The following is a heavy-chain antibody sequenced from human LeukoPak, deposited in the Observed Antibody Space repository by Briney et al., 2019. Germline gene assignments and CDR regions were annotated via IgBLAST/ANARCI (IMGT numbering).Heavy chain of an antibody. CDR2: IYTSGST. V-gene: IGHV4-61*02. D-gene: IGHD1-26*01. CDR1: GGSISSGSYY. CDR3: ARDERSGTTEELAFDI. Sequence: SQTLSLTCTVSGGSISSGSYYWSWIRQPAGKGLEWIGRIYTSGSTNYNPSLKSRVTISVDKSKNQFSLKLSSVTAADTAVYYCARDERSGTTEELAFDIWGQGTMVTVSS. J-gene: IGHJ3*02.